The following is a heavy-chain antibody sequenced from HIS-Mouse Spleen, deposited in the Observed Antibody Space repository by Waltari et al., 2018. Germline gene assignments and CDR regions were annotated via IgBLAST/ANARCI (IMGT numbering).Heavy chain of an antibody. CDR3: AREIPYSSSWYDWYFDL. CDR1: GCSISRSSSY. D-gene: IGHD6-13*01. CDR2: IYYRGST. V-gene: IGHV4-39*07. Sequence: QLQLQESGPGLVKPSETLSLTCTVSGCSISRSSSYWGWIRQPPGKGLEWIGSIYYRGSTYYNPSLKSRVTISVDTSKNQFSLKLSSVTAADTAVYYCAREIPYSSSWYDWYFDLWGRGTLVTVSS. J-gene: IGHJ2*01.